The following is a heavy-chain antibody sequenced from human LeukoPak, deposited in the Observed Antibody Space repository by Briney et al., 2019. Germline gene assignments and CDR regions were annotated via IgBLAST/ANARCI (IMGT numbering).Heavy chain of an antibody. CDR1: GGTFSSYA. CDR3: ARGPRDYYYMDV. Sequence: ASVKVSCKASGGTFSSYAISWVRQAPGQGLEWMGIINPSGGSTSYAQKFQGRVTMTRDMSTSTVYMELSSLRSEDTAVYYCARGPRDYYYMDVWGKGTTVTVSS. V-gene: IGHV1-46*01. CDR2: INPSGGST. J-gene: IGHJ6*03.